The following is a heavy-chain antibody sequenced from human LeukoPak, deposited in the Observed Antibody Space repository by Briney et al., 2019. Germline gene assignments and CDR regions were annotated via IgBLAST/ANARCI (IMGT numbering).Heavy chain of an antibody. CDR3: ARDLGNYYGSGSYTLDY. D-gene: IGHD3-10*01. CDR2: INSDGSST. CDR1: GFTFSSYW. Sequence: PGGSLRLSCAASGFTFSSYWMHWVRQAPGKGLVWVPRINSDGSSTSYADSVKGRFTISRDNAKNTLYLQMNSLRAEDTAVYYCARDLGNYYGSGSYTLDYWGQGTLVTVSS. V-gene: IGHV3-74*01. J-gene: IGHJ4*02.